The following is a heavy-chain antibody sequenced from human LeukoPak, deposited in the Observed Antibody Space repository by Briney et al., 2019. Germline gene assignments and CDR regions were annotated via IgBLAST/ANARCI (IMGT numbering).Heavy chain of an antibody. CDR1: GGTFSSYA. D-gene: IGHD3-22*01. V-gene: IGHV1-69*05. Sequence: ASVKVSCKASGGTFSSYATSWVRQAPGQGLEWMGRIIPIFGTANYAQKFQGRVTITTDESTSTACMELSSLRSEDTAVYYCARDLPYYDSSGYDHRRWFDPWGQGTLVTVSS. J-gene: IGHJ5*02. CDR3: ARDLPYYDSSGYDHRRWFDP. CDR2: IIPIFGTA.